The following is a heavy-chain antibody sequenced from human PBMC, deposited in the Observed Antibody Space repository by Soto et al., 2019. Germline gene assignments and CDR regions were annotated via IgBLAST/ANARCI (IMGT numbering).Heavy chain of an antibody. CDR1: GGSSSGYY. V-gene: IGHV4-34*01. J-gene: IGHJ4*02. D-gene: IGHD3-3*01. CDR3: ARGRHGALLRFLEWSGRAEFDY. CDR2: VNHSGST. Sequence: QVQLQQWGAGLLKPSETLSLTCAVYGGSSSGYYWSWIRQPPGKGLEWIGVVNHSGSTTYNPSLRSRVTITVDTSKNQFSLTLTSVTAADTAVYYFARGRHGALLRFLEWSGRAEFDYWGQGTLVTVSS.